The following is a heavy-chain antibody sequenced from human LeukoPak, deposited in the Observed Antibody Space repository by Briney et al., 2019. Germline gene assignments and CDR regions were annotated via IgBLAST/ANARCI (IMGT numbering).Heavy chain of an antibody. Sequence: PKASVKVSCKPSGGTFSSYAISWVRQAPGQGLEWMGRIIPIFGTANYAQKFQGRVTITTDESTSTAYMELSSLRSEDTAVYYCARDVVVGATTPLDYWGQGTLVTVSS. D-gene: IGHD1-26*01. CDR1: GGTFSSYA. CDR2: IIPIFGTA. CDR3: ARDVVVGATTPLDY. V-gene: IGHV1-69*05. J-gene: IGHJ4*02.